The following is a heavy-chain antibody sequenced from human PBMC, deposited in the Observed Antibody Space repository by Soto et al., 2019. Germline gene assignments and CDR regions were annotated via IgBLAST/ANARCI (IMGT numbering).Heavy chain of an antibody. CDR3: ARDNACVQFDI. D-gene: IGHD1-1*01. J-gene: IGHJ4*02. V-gene: IGHV3-64*07. Sequence: EEQLVESGGGLVQPGGSLRLSCAASGFSISRHTMHWVRQAPGRGLEYVSSMTGNGDNIYYAESVRDRFTISRDNSKNTLYLQMGSLRVDDMAIYYCARDNACVQFDIWGQGALVTVSS. CDR2: MTGNGDNI. CDR1: GFSISRHT.